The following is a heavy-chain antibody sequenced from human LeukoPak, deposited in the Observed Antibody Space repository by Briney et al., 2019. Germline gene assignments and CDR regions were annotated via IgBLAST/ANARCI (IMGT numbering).Heavy chain of an antibody. CDR1: GFTFHYYV. Sequence: GGSLRLSCAASGFTFHYYVMMWVRQAPRRGLEGVAGVNCNWGRTVYADSVKGRFTISRDNPKNTLYLQMNSPRAENTAVYYCARGYFVRNDYWGQGTLVTVSS. V-gene: IGHV3-20*04. D-gene: IGHD3-10*02. CDR2: VNCNWGRT. CDR3: ARGYFVRNDY. J-gene: IGHJ4*02.